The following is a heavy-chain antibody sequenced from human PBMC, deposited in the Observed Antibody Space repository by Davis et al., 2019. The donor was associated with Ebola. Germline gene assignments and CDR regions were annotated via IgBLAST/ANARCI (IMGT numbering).Heavy chain of an antibody. Sequence: LSLTCAASGFSFSTSAMHWVRQASGKGLEWVGRIRSIANNHATGYAASVKGRFTISREDSRNTVYLQLNSLKFEDTAVYYCVTSKSGTYAYWGQGKLVTVSS. CDR2: IRSIANNHAT. CDR1: GFSFSTSA. D-gene: IGHD1-26*01. CDR3: VTSKSGTYAY. V-gene: IGHV3-73*01. J-gene: IGHJ4*02.